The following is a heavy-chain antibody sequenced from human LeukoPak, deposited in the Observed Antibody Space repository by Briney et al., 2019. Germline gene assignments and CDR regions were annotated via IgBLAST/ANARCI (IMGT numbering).Heavy chain of an antibody. Sequence: PSQTLSLTCTVSGGSISSGSISSGTYSWSWIRQPPGKGLEWIGYIYHSGNTYYNPSLKSRVTISVDRSKNQFSLKLSSATAADTAVYYCARRSYSSGYYYFDYWGQGTLVTVSS. D-gene: IGHD3-22*01. CDR3: ARRSYSSGYYYFDY. V-gene: IGHV4-30-2*01. CDR2: IYHSGNT. J-gene: IGHJ4*02. CDR1: GGSISSGSISSGTYS.